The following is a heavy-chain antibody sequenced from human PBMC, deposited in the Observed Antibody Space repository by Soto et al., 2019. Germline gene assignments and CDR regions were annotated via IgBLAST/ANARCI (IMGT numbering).Heavy chain of an antibody. J-gene: IGHJ4*02. D-gene: IGHD1-26*01. CDR3: ARDSGSYPLDY. Sequence: PGGSLRLSCAASGFTFRSYVMNWVRQAPGKGLEWVSTISDNGVTTYHADSVKGRFTISRDNAKNSLYLQMNSLRAEDTAVYYCARDSGSYPLDYWGQGTLVTVSS. CDR2: ISDNGVTT. V-gene: IGHV3-48*03. CDR1: GFTFRSYV.